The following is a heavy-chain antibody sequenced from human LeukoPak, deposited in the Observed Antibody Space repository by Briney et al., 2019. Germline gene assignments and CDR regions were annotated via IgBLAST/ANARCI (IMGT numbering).Heavy chain of an antibody. D-gene: IGHD6-19*01. CDR1: GYTFTSYG. J-gene: IGHJ6*03. CDR3: ARVSSGWLEDYYYYYMDV. V-gene: IGHV1-18*01. CDR2: ISAYNGNT. Sequence: ASVEVSCKASGYTFTSYGISWVRQAPGQGLEWMGWISAYNGNTNYAQKLQGRVTMTTDTSTSTAYMELRSLRSDDTAVYYCARVSSGWLEDYYYYYMDVWGKGTTVTVSS.